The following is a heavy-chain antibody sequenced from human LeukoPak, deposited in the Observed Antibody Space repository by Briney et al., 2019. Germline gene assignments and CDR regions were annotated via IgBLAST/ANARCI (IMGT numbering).Heavy chain of an antibody. CDR1: GFTFSSYG. CDR3: AKDRVVVTGLYDY. V-gene: IGHV3-23*01. J-gene: IGHJ4*02. D-gene: IGHD2-21*02. Sequence: GGSLRLSCAASGFTFSSYGMSWVRQAPGKGLEWVSAISGSGGSTYYADSVKGRFTISRDNSKNTLYLQMNSLRAEDTAVYYCAKDRVVVTGLYDYWGQGTLVTVSS. CDR2: ISGSGGST.